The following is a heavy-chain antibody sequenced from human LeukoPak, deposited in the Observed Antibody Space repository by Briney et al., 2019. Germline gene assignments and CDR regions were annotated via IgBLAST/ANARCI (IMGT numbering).Heavy chain of an antibody. J-gene: IGHJ2*01. D-gene: IGHD3-16*01. V-gene: IGHV1-2*02. CDR3: ARASKPYGPWHFEL. CDR1: GYTFNGYY. Sequence: ASVKVSCKASGYTFNGYYMHWVRQAPGQGLEWMGWINPNSGGTNYAQKFQGRVTMSRDTSISTAYMELSRLRSDDTAVYYCARASKPYGPWHFELWGCGTLVTVSS. CDR2: INPNSGGT.